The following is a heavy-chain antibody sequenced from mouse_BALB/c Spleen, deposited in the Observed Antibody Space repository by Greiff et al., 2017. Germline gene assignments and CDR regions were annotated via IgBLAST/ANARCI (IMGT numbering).Heavy chain of an antibody. CDR2: IYPGGGYT. CDR3: ANGWGNYVAGAMDY. CDR1: GYTFTNYW. V-gene: IGHV1-63*02. Sequence: VQLQQSGAELVRPGTSVKISCKASGYTFTNYWLGWVKQRPGHGLEWIGDIYPGGGYTNYNEKFKGKATLTADTSSSTAYMQLSSLTSEDSAVYFCANGWGNYVAGAMDYWGQGTSVTVSS. D-gene: IGHD2-1*01. J-gene: IGHJ4*01.